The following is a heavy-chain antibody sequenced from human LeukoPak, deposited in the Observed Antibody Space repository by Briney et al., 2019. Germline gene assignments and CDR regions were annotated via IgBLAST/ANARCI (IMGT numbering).Heavy chain of an antibody. CDR3: ASSGYSYGPFDY. D-gene: IGHD5-18*01. CDR2: IYSGGST. CDR1: GFTVSSNY. J-gene: IGHJ4*02. V-gene: IGHV3-53*01. Sequence: GGSLRLSCAASGFTVSSNYMSWVRQAPGKGLEWVSVIYSGGSTYYADSVKGRFTISRDNSKNTLFLQMNSLRAEDTAVYYCASSGYSYGPFDYWGQGTLVTVSS.